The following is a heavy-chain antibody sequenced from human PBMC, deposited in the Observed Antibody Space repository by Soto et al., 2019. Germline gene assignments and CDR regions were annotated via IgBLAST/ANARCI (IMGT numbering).Heavy chain of an antibody. Sequence: EVQLLESGGGLVQPGGSLRLSCAASGFTFSSYAMSWVRQAPGKGLEWVSAISGSGGSTYYADSVKGRFTISRDNSTNTLYLQMNSLRAEDTAVYYCAKDHGGGGPGVNWFDPWGQGTLVTVSS. CDR1: GFTFSSYA. CDR2: ISGSGGST. J-gene: IGHJ5*02. D-gene: IGHD3-16*01. CDR3: AKDHGGGGPGVNWFDP. V-gene: IGHV3-23*01.